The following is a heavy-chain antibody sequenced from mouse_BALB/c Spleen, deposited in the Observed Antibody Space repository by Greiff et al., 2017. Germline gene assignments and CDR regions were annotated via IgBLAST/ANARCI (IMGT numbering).Heavy chain of an antibody. CDR2: ISSGSSTI. CDR3: ARTGTYGYCDV. CDR1: GFTFSSFG. V-gene: IGHV5-17*02. J-gene: IGHJ1*01. D-gene: IGHD6-5*01. Sequence: EVQLKESGGGLVQPGGSRKLSCAASGFTFSSFGMHWVRQAPEKGLEWVAYISSGSSTIYYADTVKGRFTISRDNPKNTLFLQMTSLRSEDTAMYYCARTGTYGYCDVWGAGTTVTVSS.